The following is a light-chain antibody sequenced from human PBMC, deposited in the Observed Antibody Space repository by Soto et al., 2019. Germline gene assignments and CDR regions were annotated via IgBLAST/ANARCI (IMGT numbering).Light chain of an antibody. CDR3: QQYNNWPYT. CDR1: QSVSSN. CDR2: GAS. J-gene: IGKJ2*01. V-gene: IGKV3-15*01. Sequence: EIVMTQSPDTLSVSPGERATLSCRASQSVSSNFAWYQQKPGQAPRLLIFGASTRATGIPARFSGSGSRTECTLTISSLQSEDFAVYHWQQYNNWPYTFGQGTTLEIK.